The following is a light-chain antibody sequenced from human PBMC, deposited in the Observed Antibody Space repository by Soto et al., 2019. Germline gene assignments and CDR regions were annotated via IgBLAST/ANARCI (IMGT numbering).Light chain of an antibody. CDR1: SSDVGGYKY. V-gene: IGLV2-14*01. Sequence: QSALTQPASVSGSPGQSITISCTGTSSDVGGYKYVSWYQQHPGKAPKLMIYDVSNRPSGVSNRFSGSKSGNTASLTISGIQAEDEADYYCSSYTSRSTYVGFGGGTKLTVL. J-gene: IGLJ2*01. CDR2: DVS. CDR3: SSYTSRSTYVG.